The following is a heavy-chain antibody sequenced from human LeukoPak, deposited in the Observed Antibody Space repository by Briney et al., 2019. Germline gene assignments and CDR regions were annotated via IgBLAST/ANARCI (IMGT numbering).Heavy chain of an antibody. CDR1: GFTFSSYG. CDR2: ISYDGSNK. V-gene: IGHV3-30*18. CDR3: AKGEVAVAGTFYYYYMDV. D-gene: IGHD6-19*01. J-gene: IGHJ6*03. Sequence: GGSLRLSCAASGFTFSSYGMHWVRQAPGKGLEWVAVISYDGSNKYYADSVKGRFTISRDNSKNTLYLQMNSLRAEDTAVYYCAKGEVAVAGTFYYYYMDVWGKGTTVTVSS.